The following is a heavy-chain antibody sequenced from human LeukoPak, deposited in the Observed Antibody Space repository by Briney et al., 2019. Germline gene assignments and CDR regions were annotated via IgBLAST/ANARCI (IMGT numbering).Heavy chain of an antibody. CDR2: ISSSGSTI. CDR3: ARGTGGYGSGSYDY. CDR1: GFTFSSYE. D-gene: IGHD3-10*01. J-gene: IGHJ4*02. Sequence: PGGSLRLSCAASGFTFSSYEMNWVRQAPGKGLEWVAYISSSGSTIYYADSGEGRFTISRDNAKNSLYLQMNSLRAEDTAVYYCARGTGGYGSGSYDYWGQGTLVTVSS. V-gene: IGHV3-48*03.